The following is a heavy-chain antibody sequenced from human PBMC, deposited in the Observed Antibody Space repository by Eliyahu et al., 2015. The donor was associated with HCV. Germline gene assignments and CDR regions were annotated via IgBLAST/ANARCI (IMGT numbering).Heavy chain of an antibody. J-gene: IGHJ4*02. CDR2: LIPIVGVP. D-gene: IGHD3-9*01. V-gene: IGHV1-69*04. Sequence: QVQLVQSGTEVKKPGTSVKVSCKASGDHFINFAISWVRQAPGQRPEWVGRLIPIVGVPEYAPEFQGRVTVTADQSTNTAYLEVLSLTSDDTAVYFCARDGGTGQDWFYWGQGTLVVVSS. CDR3: ARDGGTGQDWFY. CDR1: GDHFINFA.